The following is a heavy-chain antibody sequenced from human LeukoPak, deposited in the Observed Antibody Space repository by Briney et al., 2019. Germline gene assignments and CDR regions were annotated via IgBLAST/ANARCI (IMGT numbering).Heavy chain of an antibody. CDR2: ISRSSSTI. D-gene: IGHD4-17*01. V-gene: IGHV3-48*01. Sequence: SGGSLRLSCAASGFTFSYYSMSWVRQAPGKGLEWVSYISRSSSTIYYADSVKGRFTISRDNAKNSLYLQMNSLRAEDTAVYYCARAEDYGDYSFPYYMDVWGKGTTVTVSS. J-gene: IGHJ6*03. CDR3: ARAEDYGDYSFPYYMDV. CDR1: GFTFSYYS.